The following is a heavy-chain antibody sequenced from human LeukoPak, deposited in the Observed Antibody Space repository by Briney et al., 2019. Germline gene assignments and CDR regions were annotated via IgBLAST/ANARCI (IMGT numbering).Heavy chain of an antibody. CDR1: GFTFSSYS. J-gene: IGHJ6*03. D-gene: IGHD6-6*01. CDR3: ARDLPIAGIAARPGVYYYYMDV. Sequence: GGSLRLSCAASGFTFSSYSMNWVRQAPGKGLEWVSYISSSSSTIYYADSVKGRFTISRDNAKNSLYLQMNSLRAEDTAVYYCARDLPIAGIAARPGVYYYYMDVWGKGTTVTVSS. CDR2: ISSSSSTI. V-gene: IGHV3-48*01.